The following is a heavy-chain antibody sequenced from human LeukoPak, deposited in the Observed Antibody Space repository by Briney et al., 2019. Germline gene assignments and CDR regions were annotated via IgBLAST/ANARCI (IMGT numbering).Heavy chain of an antibody. Sequence: ASVKVSCKASGGTFSSYAISWVRQAPGQGLEWMGGIIPIFGTANYAQKFQGRVTITADESTSTAYMELSSLRSEDTAVYYCARDSGSYSGCFDPWGQGTLVTVSS. J-gene: IGHJ5*02. D-gene: IGHD1-26*01. CDR1: GGTFSSYA. V-gene: IGHV1-69*13. CDR2: IIPIFGTA. CDR3: ARDSGSYSGCFDP.